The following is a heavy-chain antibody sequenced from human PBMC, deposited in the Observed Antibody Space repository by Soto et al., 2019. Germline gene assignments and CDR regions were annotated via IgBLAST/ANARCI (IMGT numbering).Heavy chain of an antibody. J-gene: IGHJ4*02. Sequence: GGSLRLSCAASGFTFSSHAMSWVRQAPGKGLEWVSTISGSGGSTYYADSVKGRFTISRDNSKNTLFLQMNSLRAEDTAVYYCAKEVISGFSGYDFFDYWGQGTLVTVSS. V-gene: IGHV3-23*01. CDR2: ISGSGGST. CDR1: GFTFSSHA. D-gene: IGHD5-12*01. CDR3: AKEVISGFSGYDFFDY.